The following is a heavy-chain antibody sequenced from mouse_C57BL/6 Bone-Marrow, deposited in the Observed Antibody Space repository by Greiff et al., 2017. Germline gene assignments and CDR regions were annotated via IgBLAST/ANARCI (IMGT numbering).Heavy chain of an antibody. D-gene: IGHD2-4*01. CDR1: GYTFTSYW. Sequence: QVQLQQPGAELVKPGASVKVSCKASGYTFTSYWMHWVKQRPGQGLEWIGRIHPSDSDTNYNQKFKGKATLTVDKSSSTAYMQLSSLTSEDSAVXYCATNRGIYYDYDGDWYFDVWGTGTTVTVSS. CDR2: IHPSDSDT. CDR3: ATNRGIYYDYDGDWYFDV. V-gene: IGHV1-74*01. J-gene: IGHJ1*03.